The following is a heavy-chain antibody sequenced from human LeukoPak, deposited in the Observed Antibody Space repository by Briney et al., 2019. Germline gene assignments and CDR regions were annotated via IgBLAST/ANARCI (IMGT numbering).Heavy chain of an antibody. J-gene: IGHJ4*02. CDR2: IIPILGIA. D-gene: IGHD3-22*01. V-gene: IGHV1-69*02. CDR3: ARAYYFDGSGYYLPLDS. Sequence: GASVKVSCKASGGTFSSYTISWVRQAPGQGLEWMGRIIPILGIANYAQKFQGRVTITADESTSTVYMELRSLRSEDTAMYYCARAYYFDGSGYYLPLDSWGQGTLVTVSS. CDR1: GGTFSSYT.